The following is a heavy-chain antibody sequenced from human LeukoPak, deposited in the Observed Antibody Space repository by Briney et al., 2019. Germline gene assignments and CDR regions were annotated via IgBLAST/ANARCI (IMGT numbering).Heavy chain of an antibody. V-gene: IGHV1-69*13. J-gene: IGHJ4*02. Sequence: SVKVSCKASGGTFISYAISWVRQAAGQGLEWMGGIIPIFGTANYAQKFQGRVTITADESTSTAYMVLSSLSSEATAGYYFATTSLYCRSTSGAWHFWGQGTLVTVSS. CDR3: ATTSLYCRSTSGAWHF. CDR1: GGTFISYA. CDR2: IIPIFGTA. D-gene: IGHD2-2*01.